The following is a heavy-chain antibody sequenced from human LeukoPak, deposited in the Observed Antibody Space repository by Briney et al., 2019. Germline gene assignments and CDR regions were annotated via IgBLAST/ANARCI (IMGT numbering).Heavy chain of an antibody. CDR3: AKDPSPVAVDYYSGMDV. CDR1: GFTFNNYG. Sequence: PGGSLRLSCAASGFTFNNYGMHWVRQGPGKGLEWVAVITFDGSKKYYADSVKGRITISRDNSNHTLYLQMNSLRAEDTAVYYCAKDPSPVAVDYYSGMDVWGQGTTVTVSS. D-gene: IGHD6-19*01. CDR2: ITFDGSKK. J-gene: IGHJ6*02. V-gene: IGHV3-30*18.